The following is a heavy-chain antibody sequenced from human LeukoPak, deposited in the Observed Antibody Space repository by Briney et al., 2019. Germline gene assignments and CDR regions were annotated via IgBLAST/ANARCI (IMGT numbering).Heavy chain of an antibody. V-gene: IGHV1-2*02. CDR3: VVYDFWSGFY. D-gene: IGHD3-3*01. Sequence: ASVKVSCKASGYTFTSYDINWVRQAPGQGLEWMGWINPDTGGTTYAQKFQGRVTMTTDTSISTAYMDLSSLRSDDTALFFCVVYDFWSGFYWGQGILVTVSS. CDR2: INPDTGGT. CDR1: GYTFTSYD. J-gene: IGHJ4*02.